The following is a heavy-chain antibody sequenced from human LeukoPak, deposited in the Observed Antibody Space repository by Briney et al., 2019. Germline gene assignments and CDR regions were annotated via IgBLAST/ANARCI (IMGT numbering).Heavy chain of an antibody. D-gene: IGHD3-3*01. CDR1: GYSISSGYY. CDR2: IYHSGST. J-gene: IGHJ6*03. Sequence: PSETLSLTCTVSGYSISSGYYWGWIRQPPGKGLEWIGSIYHSGSTYYNPSLKSRVTISVDTSKNQFSLKLSSVTAADTAVYYCAREYDFWSGYYRRYYYYMDVWGKGTTVTVSS. V-gene: IGHV4-38-2*02. CDR3: AREYDFWSGYYRRYYYYMDV.